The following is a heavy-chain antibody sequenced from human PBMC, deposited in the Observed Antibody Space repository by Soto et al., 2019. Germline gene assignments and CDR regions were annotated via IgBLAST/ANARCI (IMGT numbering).Heavy chain of an antibody. V-gene: IGHV1-69*02. Sequence: QVQLVQSGTEVKKPGSSVKVSCKASGGTFRNYPINWVRQAPGQGLEWMGSIFPLTDIPDYAQNFQARLTISADKSTSTAYMALSSLTSDYTAMYFCARGPLVVLNYFESWGQGTLVTVSS. J-gene: IGHJ4*02. CDR1: GGTFRNYP. CDR2: IFPLTDIP. CDR3: ARGPLVVLNYFES.